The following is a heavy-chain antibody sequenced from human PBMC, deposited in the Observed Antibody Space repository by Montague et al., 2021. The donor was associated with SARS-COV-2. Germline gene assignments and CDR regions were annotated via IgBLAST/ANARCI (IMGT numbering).Heavy chain of an antibody. D-gene: IGHD5-24*01. CDR1: GGSISSYY. J-gene: IGHJ4*02. Sequence: SETLSLTCTVSGGSISSYYWSWIRQPPGKGLEWIGYIYYSGSTNYNPSLKSRVTISVDTSKNQFSLKLSSVTAADTAVYYCARVCLRWLHFNAYFDYWGQGTLVTVSS. CDR3: ARVCLRWLHFNAYFDY. CDR2: IYYSGST. V-gene: IGHV4-59*01.